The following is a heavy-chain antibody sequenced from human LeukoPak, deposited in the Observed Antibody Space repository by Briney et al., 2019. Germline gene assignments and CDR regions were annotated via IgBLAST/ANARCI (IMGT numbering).Heavy chain of an antibody. Sequence: GGSLRLSCAASGFAFSSYALSWVRQAPGQGLEWVSAVTGSGGSTYYAASVKGRFTISRDNSKNTLYLQMNSLRAEDTAVYYCAKGSSFWIFDYWGQGTLVTVSS. CDR2: VTGSGGST. D-gene: IGHD3-3*01. V-gene: IGHV3-23*01. CDR1: GFAFSSYA. J-gene: IGHJ4*02. CDR3: AKGSSFWIFDY.